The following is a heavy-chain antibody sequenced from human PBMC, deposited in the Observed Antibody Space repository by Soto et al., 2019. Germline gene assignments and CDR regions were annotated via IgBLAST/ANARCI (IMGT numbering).Heavy chain of an antibody. CDR1: GGSIRTGGYS. J-gene: IGHJ4*02. CDR3: AREDYGDYGGYFDY. CDR2: TYHSGNP. Sequence: QLQLQESGSGLVKPSQTLSLTCTVSGGSIRTGGYSWSWIRQPPGKGLEWIGNTYHSGNPYYNPFLKIRVTISVDGSKNQFSLKVSSVTAADTAVYYCAREDYGDYGGYFDYWGQGSLVTVSS. V-gene: IGHV4-30-2*01. D-gene: IGHD4-17*01.